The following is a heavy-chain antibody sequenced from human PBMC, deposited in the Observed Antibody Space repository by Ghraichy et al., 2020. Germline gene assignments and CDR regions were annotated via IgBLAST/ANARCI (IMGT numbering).Heavy chain of an antibody. J-gene: IGHJ4*02. CDR2: ISGSGGST. D-gene: IGHD3-22*01. CDR3: AKDIPYDSSGYYGIFFDY. CDR1: GFTFSSYA. Sequence: GESLNISCAASGFTFSSYAMSWVRQAPGKGLEWVSAISGSGGSTYYADSVKGRFTISRDNSKNTLYLQMNSLRAEDTAVYYCAKDIPYDSSGYYGIFFDYWGQGTLVTVSS. V-gene: IGHV3-23*01.